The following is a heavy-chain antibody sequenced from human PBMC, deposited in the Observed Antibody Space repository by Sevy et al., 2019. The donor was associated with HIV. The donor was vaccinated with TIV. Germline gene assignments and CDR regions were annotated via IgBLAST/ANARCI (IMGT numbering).Heavy chain of an antibody. CDR1: GGSISGSTNY. J-gene: IGHJ2*01. CDR2: LYYGGST. V-gene: IGHV4-39*01. Sequence: SETLSLTCTVSGGSISGSTNYWGWIRQSPGKGLEWIGSLYYGGSTYLNPSLKSRVTTSVDTSKNQFSLKLNSVTAADTAEYYCVRHLTNYLYWYFDLWGRGALVTVSS. CDR3: VRHLTNYLYWYFDL. D-gene: IGHD2-8*01.